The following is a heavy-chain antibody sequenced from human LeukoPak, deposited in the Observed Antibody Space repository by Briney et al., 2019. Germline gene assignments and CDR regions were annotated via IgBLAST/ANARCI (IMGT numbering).Heavy chain of an antibody. Sequence: GGSLRLSCAASGFTFSSYAMHWVRQAPGKGLEWVAFIRNDGGKKNYADSVKGRFTISRDNSKNTLSLQMSSLRVEDTAVYYCAKSSNTSYWYFDFWGRGTLVTVSS. CDR3: AKSSNTSYWYFDF. J-gene: IGHJ2*01. V-gene: IGHV3-30*02. CDR2: IRNDGGKK. D-gene: IGHD2-2*01. CDR1: GFTFSSYA.